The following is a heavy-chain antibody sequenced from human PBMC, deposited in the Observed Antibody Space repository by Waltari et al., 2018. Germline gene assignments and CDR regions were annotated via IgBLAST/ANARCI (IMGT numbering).Heavy chain of an antibody. Sequence: QVQLQESGPGLVKPSETLSLTCDVSGYYISSGSYWGWSRQPPGKGLEWIGSIYHSGSTYYTPSLKSRVTISVDTSKNQFSLKLSSVTAADTAVYYCARLRGYSYDFDYWGQGTLVTVSS. CDR2: IYHSGST. D-gene: IGHD5-18*01. CDR3: ARLRGYSYDFDY. V-gene: IGHV4-38-2*01. J-gene: IGHJ4*02. CDR1: GYYISSGSY.